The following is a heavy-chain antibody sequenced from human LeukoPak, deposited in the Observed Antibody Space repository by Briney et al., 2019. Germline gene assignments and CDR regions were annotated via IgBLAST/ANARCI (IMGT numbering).Heavy chain of an antibody. CDR1: GYSFTHYG. V-gene: IGHV1-18*01. J-gene: IGHJ4*02. D-gene: IGHD7-27*01. Sequence: ASVKVSCKSSGYSFTHYGISWVRQAPGQGLERMGWISAYNNNAHYAQGLEGRVTMTSETSTRTAYMELTSLRSDDTAVYYCARSTLGIEFDYWGQGSLVTVSS. CDR3: ARSTLGIEFDY. CDR2: ISAYNNNA.